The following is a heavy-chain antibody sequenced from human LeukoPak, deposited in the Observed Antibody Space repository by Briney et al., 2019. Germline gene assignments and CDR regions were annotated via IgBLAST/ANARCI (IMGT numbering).Heavy chain of an antibody. CDR1: IDSFSNYH. CDR2: VNESGGT. Sequence: SETLSLTCAVCIDSFSNYHWNWIRQTPTKGMEWIGEVNESGGTNISPSLRSRVILSVDTSKNQFSLKLISVTVADTAIYYCARGQGATVPLVGKNWFDPWGQGTRVIVSS. J-gene: IGHJ5*02. V-gene: IGHV4-34*01. D-gene: IGHD1-26*01. CDR3: ARGQGATVPLVGKNWFDP.